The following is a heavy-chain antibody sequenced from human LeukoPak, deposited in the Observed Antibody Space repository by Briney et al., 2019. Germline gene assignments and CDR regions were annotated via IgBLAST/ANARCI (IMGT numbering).Heavy chain of an antibody. J-gene: IGHJ4*02. CDR1: GFTFSSYG. V-gene: IGHV3-30*18. Sequence: GRSLRLSCAASGFTFSSYGMHWVRQAPGKGLEWVAVISYDGSNKYYADSVKGRFTISRDNSENTLYLQMNSLRAEDTAVYYCAKDLYGTGQLDYWGQGTLVTVSS. D-gene: IGHD2-2*02. CDR3: AKDLYGTGQLDY. CDR2: ISYDGSNK.